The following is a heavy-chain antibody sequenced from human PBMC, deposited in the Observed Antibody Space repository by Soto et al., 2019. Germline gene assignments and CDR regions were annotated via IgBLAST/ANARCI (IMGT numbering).Heavy chain of an antibody. V-gene: IGHV1-8*01. CDR2: INPTSEYT. CDR3: ARQVHPEYSTA. D-gene: IGHD2-15*01. CDR1: GYTFTSYD. J-gene: IGHJ5*02. Sequence: ASVKVSCKASGYTFTSYDINWVRQAPGQGLEWVGWINPTSEYTAHAQKFQGRVTLTREISAATAYMELSSLTSEDTAVYFCARQVHPEYSTASGPGTQVPVSA.